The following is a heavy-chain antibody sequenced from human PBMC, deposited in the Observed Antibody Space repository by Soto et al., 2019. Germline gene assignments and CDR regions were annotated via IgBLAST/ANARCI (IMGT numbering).Heavy chain of an antibody. CDR3: ARGPPMAKITFFAY. V-gene: IGHV3-21*01. D-gene: IGHD3-10*02. CDR2: ISSSSYI. J-gene: IGHJ4*02. Sequence: GGSLRLSCAASGFPFSSYSMNWVRQAPGKGLEWVSSISSSSYIYYADSLQGRFTISRDNAKNSLYLQMNSLRAEDTAVYYCARGPPMAKITFFAYWCQGTLVTLAS. CDR1: GFPFSSYS.